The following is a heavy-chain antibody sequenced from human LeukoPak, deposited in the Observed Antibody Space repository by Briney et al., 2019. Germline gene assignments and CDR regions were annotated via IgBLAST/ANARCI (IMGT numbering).Heavy chain of an antibody. J-gene: IGHJ5*02. Sequence: GESLKISCKGSGYSFTSYWIGWVRQMPGKGLEWMGIIYPGDSDTRYSPSFQGQVTISADKSISTAYLQWSSLKASDTAMYYCARRSENVYCSSTSCYIPQNWFDPWGQGTLVTVSS. CDR3: ARRSENVYCSSTSCYIPQNWFDP. CDR1: GYSFTSYW. V-gene: IGHV5-51*01. D-gene: IGHD2-2*02. CDR2: IYPGDSDT.